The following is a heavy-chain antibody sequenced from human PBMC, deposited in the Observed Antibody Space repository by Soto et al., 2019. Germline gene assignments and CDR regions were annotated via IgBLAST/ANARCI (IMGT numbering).Heavy chain of an antibody. CDR1: GGSVSRGDFY. CDR3: ARDRPRTIHTSDYYNYSMDV. D-gene: IGHD6-19*01. V-gene: IGHV4-61*08. CDR2: IYYNGST. J-gene: IGHJ6*02. Sequence: ESLSLTCTVSGGSVSRGDFYWGRIRQPPGKGLEWFWYIYYNGSTNYNPSLKSRVTISSATSKHTFSLRLFSVTAAATAVYYCARDRPRTIHTSDYYNYSMDVWGQGTTVTVSS.